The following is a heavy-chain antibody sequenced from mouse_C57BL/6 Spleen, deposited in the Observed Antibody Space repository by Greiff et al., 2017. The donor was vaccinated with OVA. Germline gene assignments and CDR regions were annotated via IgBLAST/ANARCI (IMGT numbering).Heavy chain of an antibody. CDR3: ARGGYYGSSPSFDY. J-gene: IGHJ2*01. V-gene: IGHV5-12*01. CDR1: GFTFSDYY. D-gene: IGHD1-1*01. CDR2: ISNGGGST. Sequence: EVKLMESGGGLVQPGGSLKLSCAASGFTFSDYYMYWVRQTPEKRLEWVAYISNGGGSTYYPDTVKGRFTISRDNAKNTLYLQMSRLKSEDTAMYYCARGGYYGSSPSFDYWGQGTTLTVSS.